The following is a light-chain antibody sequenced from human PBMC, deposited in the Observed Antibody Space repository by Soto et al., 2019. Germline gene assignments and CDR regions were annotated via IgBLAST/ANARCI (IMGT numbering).Light chain of an antibody. CDR2: GNS. CDR1: SSNIGAGYD. CDR3: QSYDRSLSAPYV. J-gene: IGLJ1*01. Sequence: QSVLTQPPSVSGAPGQRVTISCTGSSSNIGAGYDVHWYQQLPGTALKLLIYGNSNRPSGVPDRFSGSKSGTSASLAITGLQAEDEADYYCQSYDRSLSAPYVFGTGTKVTVL. V-gene: IGLV1-40*01.